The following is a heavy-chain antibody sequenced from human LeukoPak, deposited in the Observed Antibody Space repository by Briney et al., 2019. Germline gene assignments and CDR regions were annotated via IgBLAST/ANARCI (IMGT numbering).Heavy chain of an antibody. CDR3: ARAMTTVTSAVDY. Sequence: ASVKVSCKGSGYTFTGYDMHWVRQAPGQGLEWMGWINPNSGGTNYAQKFQGRVTMTRDTSISTAYMELRSLRSDDTAVYYCARAMTTVTSAVDYWGQGTLVTVSS. CDR1: GYTFTGYD. CDR2: INPNSGGT. D-gene: IGHD4-17*01. J-gene: IGHJ4*02. V-gene: IGHV1-2*02.